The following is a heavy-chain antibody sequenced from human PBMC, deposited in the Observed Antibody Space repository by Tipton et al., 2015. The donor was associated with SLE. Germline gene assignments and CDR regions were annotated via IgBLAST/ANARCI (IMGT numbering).Heavy chain of an antibody. CDR3: AYLKEGSSYYYYGMDV. D-gene: IGHD6-6*01. V-gene: IGHV4-34*01. CDR1: GGSFSGYY. CDR2: INHSGST. Sequence: LRLSCAVYGGSFSGYYWSWIRQPPGKGLEWIGEINHSGSTNYNPSLKSRVTISVDTSKNQFSLKLSSVTAADTAVYYCAYLKEGSSYYYYGMDVWGQGTTVTVSS. J-gene: IGHJ6*02.